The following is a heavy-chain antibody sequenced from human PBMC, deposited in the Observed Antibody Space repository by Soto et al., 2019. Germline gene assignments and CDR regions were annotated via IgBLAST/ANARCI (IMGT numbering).Heavy chain of an antibody. CDR2: IIPIFGRV. Sequence: SAQVFSKASAGYFSSYATSWVRQAPGQGREWMRGIIPIFGRVNYAQKFQGRVTITADKSTSTAYMELSSLRSEDTAVYYCARDLLGGSYSGSYPDAFDIWGQGTTVTVSS. CDR3: ARDLLGGSYSGSYPDAFDI. V-gene: IGHV1-69*06. CDR1: AGYFSSYA. J-gene: IGHJ3*02. D-gene: IGHD1-26*01.